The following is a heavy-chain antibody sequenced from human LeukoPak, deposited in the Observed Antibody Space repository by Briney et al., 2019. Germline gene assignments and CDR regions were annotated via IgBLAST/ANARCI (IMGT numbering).Heavy chain of an antibody. CDR1: GFTVSSNY. CDR2: IYSGGST. V-gene: IGHV3-53*01. Sequence: GGSLRLSCAASGFTVSSNYMSWVRQAPGKGLEWVSVIYSGGSTYYADSVKGRFTISRDNSKNTLYLQMNSLRAEDTAVYYCARRPTVTPYTRHPDYFDYWGQGTLVTVSS. CDR3: ARRPTVTPYTRHPDYFDY. D-gene: IGHD4-17*01. J-gene: IGHJ4*02.